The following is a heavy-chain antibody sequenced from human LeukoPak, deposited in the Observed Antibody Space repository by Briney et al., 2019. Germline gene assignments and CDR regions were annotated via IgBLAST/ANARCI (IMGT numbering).Heavy chain of an antibody. D-gene: IGHD1-26*01. CDR1: GGSISSSSYY. J-gene: IGHJ4*02. V-gene: IGHV4-39*01. Sequence: SETLSLTCTVSGGSISSSSYYWGRIRPPPGKGLEWIGSIYYSWSTSYNPSLKSRVTMSVDTSKYQFYLRLGSVTAADTAVYYCARNASDSGTSYFDYWGQGTLVTVSS. CDR2: IYYSWST. CDR3: ARNASDSGTSYFDY.